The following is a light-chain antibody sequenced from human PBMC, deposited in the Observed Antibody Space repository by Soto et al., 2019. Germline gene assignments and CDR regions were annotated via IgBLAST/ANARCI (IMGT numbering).Light chain of an antibody. J-gene: IGKJ4*01. V-gene: IGKV3-11*01. CDR3: QRRSKWPPVT. Sequence: EIVLTQSPATLSLSPGERATLSCRASQSVSSYLAWYQQKPGQAPRLLIYDASNRATGIPARFSGSGSGTDFTLTFSSLEPEDFAVYYCQRRSKWPPVTFGGGTKVDIK. CDR1: QSVSSY. CDR2: DAS.